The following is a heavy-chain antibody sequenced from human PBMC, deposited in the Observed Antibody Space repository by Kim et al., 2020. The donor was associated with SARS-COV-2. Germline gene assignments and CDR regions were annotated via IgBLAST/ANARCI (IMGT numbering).Heavy chain of an antibody. CDR1: GGSISSSSYY. D-gene: IGHD3-22*01. J-gene: IGHJ3*02. CDR2: IYYSGST. CDR3: ARLWDSGYYYVRVDAFDI. Sequence: SETLSLTCTVSGGSISSSSYYWGWIRQPPGKGLEWIGSIYYSGSTYYNPSLKSRVTISVDTSKNQFSLKLSSVTAADTAVYYCARLWDSGYYYVRVDAFDIWGQGTMVTVSS. V-gene: IGHV4-39*01.